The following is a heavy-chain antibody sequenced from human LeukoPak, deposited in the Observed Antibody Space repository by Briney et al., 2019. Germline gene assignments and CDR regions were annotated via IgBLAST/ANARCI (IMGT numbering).Heavy chain of an antibody. D-gene: IGHD6-13*01. Sequence: PGGSLRLSCAASGFTFSGYAMNWVRQAPGKGLEWVSSISGSGGNTYYADSVKGRFTISRDNSKNTLHLQMNSLRTEDTAVYYCAGSSWTDYWGQGTLVTVSS. J-gene: IGHJ4*02. V-gene: IGHV3-23*01. CDR2: ISGSGGNT. CDR1: GFTFSGYA. CDR3: AGSSWTDY.